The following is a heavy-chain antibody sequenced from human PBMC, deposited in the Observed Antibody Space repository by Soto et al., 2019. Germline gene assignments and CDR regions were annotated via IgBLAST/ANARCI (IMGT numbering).Heavy chain of an antibody. V-gene: IGHV3-53*05. CDR3: AKDTYYYDSSGYYVFDY. D-gene: IGHD3-22*01. Sequence: GGSLRLSCAASGFTVSSNYMNWVRQAPGKGLEWVSVIYSGGSTYYADSVKGRFTISRDNSKSTVYLQMNSLRAEDTAIYYCAKDTYYYDSSGYYVFDYWGQGALVTVSS. CDR2: IYSGGST. J-gene: IGHJ4*02. CDR1: GFTVSSNY.